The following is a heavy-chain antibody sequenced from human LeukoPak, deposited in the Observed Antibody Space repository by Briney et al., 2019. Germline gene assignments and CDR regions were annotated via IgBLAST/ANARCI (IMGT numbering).Heavy chain of an antibody. CDR2: IYYSGST. D-gene: IGHD3-3*01. CDR1: GGSISSGGYY. Sequence: KPSETLSLTCTVSGGSISSGGYYWSWIRQHPGKGLEWIGDIYYSGSTYYNPSLKSRVTISVDTSKNQFSLKLSSVTAADTAVYYCAREVPITIFGVVVNWFDPWGQGTLVTVSS. V-gene: IGHV4-31*03. J-gene: IGHJ5*02. CDR3: AREVPITIFGVVVNWFDP.